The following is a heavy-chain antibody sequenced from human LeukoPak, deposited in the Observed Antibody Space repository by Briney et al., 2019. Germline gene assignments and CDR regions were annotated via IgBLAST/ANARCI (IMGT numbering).Heavy chain of an antibody. V-gene: IGHV4-39*01. D-gene: IGHD3-16*01. CDR2: IYYSGST. CDR1: GPSITPYY. J-gene: IGHJ3*02. Sequence: SETLSLTCTVSGPSITPYYWSWIRQPPGKGLEWIGSIYYSGSTYYNPSLKSGVTICVDTSKNQFYLRLSSVTAADTAGYYFARHESLGAFAIWGQGTMVTVS. CDR3: ARHESLGAFAI.